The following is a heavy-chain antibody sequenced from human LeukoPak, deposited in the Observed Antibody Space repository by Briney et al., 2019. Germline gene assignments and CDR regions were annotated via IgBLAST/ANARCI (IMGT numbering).Heavy chain of an antibody. J-gene: IGHJ4*02. CDR2: ISSIGSS. CDR1: GGSFSGYY. CDR3: ARSDTHHRHSSSWHFDY. D-gene: IGHD6-13*01. V-gene: IGHV4-59*01. Sequence: PSETLSLTCAVYGGSFSGYYWSWIRQPPGNTLEWIGYISSIGSSNYDPSLKSRVTISLDTSKNQFSLKLTSVSAADTAVYYCARSDTHHRHSSSWHFDYWGQGTLVTVSS.